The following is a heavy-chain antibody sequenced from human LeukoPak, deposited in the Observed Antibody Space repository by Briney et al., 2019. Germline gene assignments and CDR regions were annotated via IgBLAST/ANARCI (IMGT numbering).Heavy chain of an antibody. CDR2: ISGSGGST. CDR1: GFTFDDYA. J-gene: IGHJ4*02. V-gene: IGHV3-23*01. Sequence: GRSLRLSCAASGFTFDDYAMHWVRQAPGKGLEWVSAISGSGGSTYYADSVKGRFTISRDNSKNTLYLQMNSLRAEDTAVYYCAKELFMDFGYFDYWGQGTLVTVSS. D-gene: IGHD3/OR15-3a*01. CDR3: AKELFMDFGYFDY.